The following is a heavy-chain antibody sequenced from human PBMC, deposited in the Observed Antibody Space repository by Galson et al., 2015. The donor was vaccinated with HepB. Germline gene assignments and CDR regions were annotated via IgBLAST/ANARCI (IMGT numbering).Heavy chain of an antibody. CDR3: ARDYGGNSGWFDP. Sequence: SVKVSCKASGYIFTSYDINWVRQATGQGLEWMGWMNPNSGNTGYAQKFQGRVTMTRSTSISTAYMELSNLTSEDTAVYYCARDYGGNSGWFDPWGQGTLVTVSS. J-gene: IGHJ5*02. CDR2: MNPNSGNT. D-gene: IGHD4-23*01. V-gene: IGHV1-8*01. CDR1: GYIFTSYD.